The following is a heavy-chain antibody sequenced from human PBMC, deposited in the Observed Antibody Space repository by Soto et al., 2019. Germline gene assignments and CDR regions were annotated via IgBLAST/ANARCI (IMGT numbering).Heavy chain of an antibody. J-gene: IGHJ4*02. D-gene: IGHD2-2*01. CDR2: ISGSGGST. CDR1: GLTFSSYA. Sequence: PGGSMRLSCAASGLTFSSYAMSWVRQAPGKGLEWVSAISGSGGSTYYADSVKGRFTISRDNSKNTLYLQMNSLRAEDTAVYYCAKDVWEYQLLSPFDYWGQGTLVTVSS. V-gene: IGHV3-23*01. CDR3: AKDVWEYQLLSPFDY.